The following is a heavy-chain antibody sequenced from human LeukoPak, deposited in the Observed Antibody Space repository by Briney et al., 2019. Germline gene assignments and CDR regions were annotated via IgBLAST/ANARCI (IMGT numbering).Heavy chain of an antibody. V-gene: IGHV3-30*03. CDR3: ARDREYCSGGSCSHYYYYGMDV. CDR2: ISYDGSNK. D-gene: IGHD2-15*01. Sequence: GGSLRLSCAASGFTFSSSWMSWVRQAPGKGLEWVAVISYDGSNKYYADSVKGRFTISRDNSKNTLYLQMNSLRAEDTAVYYCARDREYCSGGSCSHYYYYGMDVWGQGTTVTVSS. J-gene: IGHJ6*02. CDR1: GFTFSSSW.